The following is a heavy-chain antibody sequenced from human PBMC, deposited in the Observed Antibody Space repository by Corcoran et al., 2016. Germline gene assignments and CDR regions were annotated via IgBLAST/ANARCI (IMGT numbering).Heavy chain of an antibody. CDR2: IWYDGSNK. CDR1: GFTFSSYG. CDR3: ARDHPDY. V-gene: IGHV3-33*01. Sequence: QVQLVESGGGVVQHGRSLRLSCAASGFTFSSYGMHWVRQAPGKGLAWVAVIWYDGSNKYYADSVKGRFTSSRDNSKNTLYLQMNSLKAEDTAVYYCARDHPDYWGQGTLVTGSS. J-gene: IGHJ4*02.